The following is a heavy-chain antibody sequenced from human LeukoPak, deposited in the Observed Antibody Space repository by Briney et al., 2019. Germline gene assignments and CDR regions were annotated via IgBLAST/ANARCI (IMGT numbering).Heavy chain of an antibody. J-gene: IGHJ4*02. D-gene: IGHD6-19*01. CDR3: AKVSGIAVAGGLLRYFDY. Sequence: RPGGSLRLSCAASGFTFSSYAMSWVRQAPGKGLEWVSAISGSGGSTYYADSVKGRFTISRDNSKNTLYLQMNSLRAEDTAVYYCAKVSGIAVAGGLLRYFDYWGQGALVTVSS. CDR1: GFTFSSYA. V-gene: IGHV3-23*01. CDR2: ISGSGGST.